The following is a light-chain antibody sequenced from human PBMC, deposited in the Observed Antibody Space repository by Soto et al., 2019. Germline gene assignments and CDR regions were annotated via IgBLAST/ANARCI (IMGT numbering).Light chain of an antibody. Sequence: EIVLTQSPATLSLSPGERATLSCRASQSVGNNLAWYQQKPGQAPGLLIYKASTRATGIPARFSGSGSGTDFTLTISSLEPEDFAVYYCQQHAHWPLTFGGGTKVEIK. CDR3: QQHAHWPLT. J-gene: IGKJ4*01. CDR2: KAS. CDR1: QSVGNN. V-gene: IGKV3-11*01.